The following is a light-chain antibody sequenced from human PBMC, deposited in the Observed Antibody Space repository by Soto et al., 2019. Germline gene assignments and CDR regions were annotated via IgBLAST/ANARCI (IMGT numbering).Light chain of an antibody. Sequence: EIVLTQSPATLSLSPGERATLSCRASQSVSSYFAWYQQKPGQAPRLLIYDASNRATGIPARFSGSGSGTDFTLTISSLEPEDFAVYYCQQRSNWPVTCGQGTRVEIK. V-gene: IGKV3-11*01. CDR2: DAS. J-gene: IGKJ1*01. CDR3: QQRSNWPVT. CDR1: QSVSSY.